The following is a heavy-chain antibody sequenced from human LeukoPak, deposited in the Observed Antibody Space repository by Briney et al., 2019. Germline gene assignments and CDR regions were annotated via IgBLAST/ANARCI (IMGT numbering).Heavy chain of an antibody. CDR2: INHSGST. CDR3: ARVDGSGYGGGYFDY. J-gene: IGHJ4*03. D-gene: IGHD3-22*01. V-gene: IGHV4-34*01. CDR1: GGSFSGYY. Sequence: SETLSLTCAVYGGSFSGYYWSWIRQPPGKGLEWIGEINHSGSTNYNPSLKSRVTMSVDTSKNQFSLKLSSVTAADTAVYYCARVDGSGYGGGYFDYWGQGTMVTVSS.